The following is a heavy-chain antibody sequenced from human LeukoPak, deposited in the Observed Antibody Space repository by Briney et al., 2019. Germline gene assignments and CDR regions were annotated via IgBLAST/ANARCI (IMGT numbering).Heavy chain of an antibody. CDR2: INPNSGGT. Sequence: ASVKVSCKASGYTFTDYYMHWVRQAPGQGLEWMGWINPNSGGTNYAQNFQGRVTLTRDTSISTAYMDLSWLGSDDTAMYYCARDHCTRNSCYEDLYYGMDVWGQGTTVTVSS. CDR3: ARDHCTRNSCYEDLYYGMDV. CDR1: GYTFTDYY. J-gene: IGHJ6*02. D-gene: IGHD2-2*01. V-gene: IGHV1-2*02.